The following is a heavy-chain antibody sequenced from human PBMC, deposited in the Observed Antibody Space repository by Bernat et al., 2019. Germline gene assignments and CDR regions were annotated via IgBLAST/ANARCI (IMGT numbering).Heavy chain of an antibody. CDR3: ARDGARGSGNSYYGMDG. CDR1: RFTFSSYA. D-gene: IGHD3-10*01. J-gene: IGHJ6*01. Sequence: EVQLLESGGGLVQPGGSLRLSCAASRFTFSSYAMNWVRQAPGKGLEWVAGIGTTISSGGSTYCADSVKGRFTITRDNSKNTLYLQMNRLRAEDTAVYYCARDGARGSGNSYYGMDGWGQGTTLSVSS. CDR2: TISSGGST. V-gene: IGHV3-23*01.